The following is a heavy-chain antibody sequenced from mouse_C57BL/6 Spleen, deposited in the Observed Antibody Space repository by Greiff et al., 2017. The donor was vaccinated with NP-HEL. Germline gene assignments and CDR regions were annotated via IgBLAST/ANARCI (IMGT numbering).Heavy chain of an antibody. CDR3: ARLGRHYYYGTGFAY. CDR1: GYTFTGYW. CDR2: ILPGSSSP. J-gene: IGHJ3*01. V-gene: IGHV1-9*01. D-gene: IGHD1-1*01. Sequence: QVQLQQSGAELMKPGASVKLSCKATGYTFTGYWIEWVKQRPGHGLEWIGEILPGSSSPNYNENFKGKATFTADTSSNTAYMQLSSLTTEDSAIYYCARLGRHYYYGTGFAYWGQGTLVTVSA.